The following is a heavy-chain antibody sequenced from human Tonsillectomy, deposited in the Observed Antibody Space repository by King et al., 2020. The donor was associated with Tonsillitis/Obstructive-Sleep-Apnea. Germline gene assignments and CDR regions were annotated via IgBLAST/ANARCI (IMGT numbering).Heavy chain of an antibody. V-gene: IGHV3-43*02. Sequence: VQLVESGGGVVQPGGSLRLSCPAPGFTFEDYAMHWVRQAPGKGLDWVSLISGYGDSTYYPDSVKGRFTISRDNSKNSLYLQMNSLRIDDTALYYCAKNMAPYYWNDGDAFDIWGQGTMVTVSS. CDR3: AKNMAPYYWNDGDAFDI. J-gene: IGHJ3*02. D-gene: IGHD1-1*01. CDR1: GFTFEDYA. CDR2: ISGYGDST.